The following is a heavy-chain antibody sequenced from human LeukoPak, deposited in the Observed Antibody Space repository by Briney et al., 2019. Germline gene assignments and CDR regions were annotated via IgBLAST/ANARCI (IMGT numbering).Heavy chain of an antibody. CDR2: IYPGDSDT. CDR3: ARHSGSSNEGFDY. V-gene: IGHV5-51*01. D-gene: IGHD1-26*01. CDR1: GYHFTSYW. Sequence: RGESLQISCKGSGYHFTSYWIGWVRPMPGKGLEWMGIIYPGDSDTRYSPSFQGQVTISADKSISTAYLQWSSLKASDTAMYYCARHSGSSNEGFDYWGQGTLVTVSS. J-gene: IGHJ4*02.